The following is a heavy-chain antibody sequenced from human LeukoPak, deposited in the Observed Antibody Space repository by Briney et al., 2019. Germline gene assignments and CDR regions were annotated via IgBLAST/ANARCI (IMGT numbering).Heavy chain of an antibody. D-gene: IGHD3-9*01. CDR2: IKQEGSEK. CDR1: GFIFSSYW. CDR3: ARALRYLSGDS. V-gene: IGHV3-7*04. J-gene: IGHJ4*02. Sequence: GGSLRLSCAASGFIFSSYWMRWVRQSPGKGLEWVANIKQEGSEKYYVDSVKGRFTISRENAKNALYLQMNSLRAGDTAVYYGARALRYLSGDSWGQGTLVTVSS.